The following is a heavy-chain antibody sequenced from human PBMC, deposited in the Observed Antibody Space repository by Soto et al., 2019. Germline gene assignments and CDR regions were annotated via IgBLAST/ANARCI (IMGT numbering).Heavy chain of an antibody. CDR1: GYSFTDYG. J-gene: IGHJ3*02. D-gene: IGHD1-7*01. CDR2: VSAYNGNT. V-gene: IGHV1-18*01. CDR3: ARVNWNYVGAFDI. Sequence: ASVKVSCKASGYSFTDYGISWVRQAPGQGLEWMGWVSAYNGNTNYAVKLRGRVTMTTDTSTTTAYMELKSLRSDDTAVYYCARVNWNYVGAFDIWGQGTTVTVS.